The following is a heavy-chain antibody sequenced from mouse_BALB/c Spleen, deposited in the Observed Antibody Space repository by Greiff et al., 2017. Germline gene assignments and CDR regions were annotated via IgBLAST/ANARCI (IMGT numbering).Heavy chain of an antibody. CDR1: GYTFTSYW. D-gene: IGHD1-1*01. CDR3: GGSSYYDNAFDY. J-gene: IGHJ2*01. Sequence: QVQLQQSGAELAKPGASVKMSCKASGYTFTSYWMHWVKQRPGQGLEWIGYINPSTGYTEYNQKFKDKATLTADKSSSTAYMQLSSLTSEDSAVYYCGGSSYYDNAFDYWGQGTTLTVSS. V-gene: IGHV1-7*01. CDR2: INPSTGYT.